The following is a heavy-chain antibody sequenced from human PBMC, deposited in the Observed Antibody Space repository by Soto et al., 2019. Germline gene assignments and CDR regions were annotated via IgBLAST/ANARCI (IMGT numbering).Heavy chain of an antibody. CDR3: AKFGRRLQGTYYFDY. CDR2: ISGSGGST. D-gene: IGHD5-18*01. CDR1: GFTFSIYA. J-gene: IGHJ4*02. Sequence: GGSLRLSCAASGFTFSIYAMSWVRQAPGKGLEWVSAISGSGGSTYYADSVKGRFTISRDNSKNTLYLQMNSLRAEDTAVYYCAKFGRRLQGTYYFDYWGQGTLVTVSS. V-gene: IGHV3-23*01.